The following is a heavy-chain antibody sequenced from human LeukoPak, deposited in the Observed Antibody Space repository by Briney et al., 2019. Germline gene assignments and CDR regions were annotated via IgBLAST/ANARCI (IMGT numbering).Heavy chain of an antibody. Sequence: PGWSLRLSCAASGCTFSSYAMGWVLQAPGKGLEWVSAISGSGGSTYYADSVKGRFTISRDNSKNTLYLQMNSLRAEVTAVYYCAKNRGGDCYSGVSYWGQGTLVTVSS. CDR2: ISGSGGST. D-gene: IGHD2-21*01. J-gene: IGHJ4*02. CDR1: GCTFSSYA. V-gene: IGHV3-23*01. CDR3: AKNRGGDCYSGVSY.